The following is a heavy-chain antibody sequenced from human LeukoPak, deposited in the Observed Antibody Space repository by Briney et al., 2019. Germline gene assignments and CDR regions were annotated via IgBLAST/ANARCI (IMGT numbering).Heavy chain of an antibody. D-gene: IGHD1-26*01. Sequence: GASVKVSCKASGYTFTSYDINWVRQATGQGLEWMGWMNPNSGNTGYAQKFQGRVTMTRNTSISTAYMELSSLRSEDTAVYYCARGQSHLVGARRNWFDPWGQGTLVTVSS. CDR2: MNPNSGNT. CDR1: GYTFTSYD. CDR3: ARGQSHLVGARRNWFDP. V-gene: IGHV1-8*01. J-gene: IGHJ5*02.